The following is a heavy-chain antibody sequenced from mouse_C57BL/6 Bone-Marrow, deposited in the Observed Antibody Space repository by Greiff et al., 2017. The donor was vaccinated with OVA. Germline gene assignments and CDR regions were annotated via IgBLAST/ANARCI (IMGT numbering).Heavy chain of an antibody. J-gene: IGHJ4*01. V-gene: IGHV1-4*01. CDR3: ARSWLGSMDY. Sequence: VKVVESGAELARPGASVKMSCKASGYTFTSYTMHWVKQRPGQGLEWIGYINPSSGYTKYNQKFKDKATLTADKSSSTAYMQLSSLTSEDSAVYYCARSWLGSMDYWGQGTSVTVSS. D-gene: IGHD1-1*02. CDR2: INPSSGYT. CDR1: GYTFTSYT.